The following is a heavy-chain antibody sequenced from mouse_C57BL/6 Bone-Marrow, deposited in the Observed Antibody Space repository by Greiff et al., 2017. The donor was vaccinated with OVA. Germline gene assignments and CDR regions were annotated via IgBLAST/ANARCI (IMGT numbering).Heavy chain of an antibody. CDR2: IYPRSGNT. J-gene: IGHJ1*03. Sequence: VQLQQSGAELARPGASVKLSCKASGYTFTSYGISWVKQRTGQGLEWIGEIYPRSGNTYYNEKFKGKATLTADKSSSTAYLELRSLTSEDSAVYFCARESYWYFDVWGTGTPVTVSS. V-gene: IGHV1-81*01. CDR3: ARESYWYFDV. CDR1: GYTFTSYG.